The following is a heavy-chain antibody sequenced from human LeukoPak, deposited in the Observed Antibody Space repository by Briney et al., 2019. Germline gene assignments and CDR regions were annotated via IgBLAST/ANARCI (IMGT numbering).Heavy chain of an antibody. Sequence: GGSLRLSCAASGFTFSSYAMTWVRQAPGKGLEWVSGISGSGGSTYYADSVKGRFTISRDNSKNTLYLQMNSLRAEDTAVYYCAKGQAAASLGSDYWGQGTLVTVSS. J-gene: IGHJ4*02. CDR1: GFTFSSYA. V-gene: IGHV3-23*01. CDR3: AKGQAAASLGSDY. D-gene: IGHD6-13*01. CDR2: ISGSGGST.